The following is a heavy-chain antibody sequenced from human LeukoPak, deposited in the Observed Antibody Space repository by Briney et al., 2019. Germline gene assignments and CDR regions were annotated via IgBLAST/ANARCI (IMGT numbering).Heavy chain of an antibody. CDR2: IKQDGSEK. V-gene: IGHV3-7*04. J-gene: IGHJ4*02. D-gene: IGHD3-22*01. CDR3: ARDEHQFYHASSGRFDY. CDR1: GFTFSDYW. Sequence: GGSLRLSCAASGFTFSDYWMGWVRQAPGKGLEWVANIKQDGSEKYYADSVKGGFTISRDNAKNSLYLQMNSMRAEDPAVYYCARDEHQFYHASSGRFDYWGQGILVTVSS.